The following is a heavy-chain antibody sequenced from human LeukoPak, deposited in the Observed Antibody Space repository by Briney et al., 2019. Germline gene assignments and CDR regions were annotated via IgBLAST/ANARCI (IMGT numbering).Heavy chain of an antibody. D-gene: IGHD1-26*01. CDR3: AKGGSYHRDYFCY. Sequence: GGSLRLSCAASGFTFSNYDMHWLRQAPGKGLEWLAVMWYDGTNKYYADSVKGRFTISRDNSKNTLYLQMNSLRAEDTAVYYSAKGGSYHRDYFCYWGHATLLTVSS. J-gene: IGHJ4*01. V-gene: IGHV3-33*06. CDR2: MWYDGTNK. CDR1: GFTFSNYD.